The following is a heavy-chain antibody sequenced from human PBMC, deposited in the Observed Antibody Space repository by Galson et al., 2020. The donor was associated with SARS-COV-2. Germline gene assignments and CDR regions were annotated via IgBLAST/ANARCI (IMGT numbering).Heavy chain of an antibody. D-gene: IGHD6-25*01. CDR3: ARFVEAANYLDY. J-gene: IGHJ4*02. CDR1: GFAFSGSA. CDR2: IRSKPNNYAT. V-gene: IGHV3-73*01. Sequence: GESLKISCAASGFAFSGSAIHWVRQASGKGLEWVGRIRSKPNNYATAYAASVNDRFTISRDDSKNTVYLQMNSLKTEDTALYYCARFVEAANYLDYWGQGALVTVSS.